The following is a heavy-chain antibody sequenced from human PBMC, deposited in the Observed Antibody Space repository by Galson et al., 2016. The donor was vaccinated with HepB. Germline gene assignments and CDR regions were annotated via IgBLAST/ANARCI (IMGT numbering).Heavy chain of an antibody. V-gene: IGHV3-30-3*01. J-gene: IGHJ4*02. CDR3: ARDHDDSGRYHEGFSDH. CDR1: GFTFSIYA. Sequence: SLRLSCAASGFTFSIYAMHWVRQAPGKGLEWVAVISYDGSNKYYADSVKGRFTISRDNSKNTLYLQMNSLRAEDTAVYYCARDHDDSGRYHEGFSDHWGQGTLVTVSS. D-gene: IGHD6-19*01. CDR2: ISYDGSNK.